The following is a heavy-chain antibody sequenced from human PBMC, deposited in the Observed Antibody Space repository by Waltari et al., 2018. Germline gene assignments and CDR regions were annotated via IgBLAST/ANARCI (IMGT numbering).Heavy chain of an antibody. CDR2: IKQDGSEK. V-gene: IGHV3-7*01. D-gene: IGHD6-13*01. CDR3: TRGGRDSSWYWRD. Sequence: EVQLVESGGGLAKPGGSLRLPCAASGPSFSHYWMTWVRQASGKGPEWVANIKQDGSEKYYMDSVKGRFTISRDNAKNSLYLQMNNLRVEDTAVYYCTRGGRDSSWYWRDWGQGTLVTVSS. CDR1: GPSFSHYW. J-gene: IGHJ4*02.